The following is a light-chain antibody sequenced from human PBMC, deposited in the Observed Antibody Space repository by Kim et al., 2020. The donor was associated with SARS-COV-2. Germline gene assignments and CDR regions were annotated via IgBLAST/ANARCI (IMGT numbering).Light chain of an antibody. CDR2: GAS. CDR3: QQYGSSPQT. CDR1: QSVSNTD. V-gene: IGKV3-20*01. Sequence: SPGERATLSCRASQSVSNTDLSWDQQKPGQAPGLLIYGASSSATGVPDRFSGSGAGTDFTLTISRLEPEDFAVYFCQQYGSSPQTFGQGTKVYIK. J-gene: IGKJ1*01.